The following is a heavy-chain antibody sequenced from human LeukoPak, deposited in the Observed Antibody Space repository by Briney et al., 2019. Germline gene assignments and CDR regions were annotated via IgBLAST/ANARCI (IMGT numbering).Heavy chain of an antibody. D-gene: IGHD3-10*01. V-gene: IGHV3-33*01. J-gene: IGHJ4*02. Sequence: GRSLRLSCAASGFTFSSYGVHWVRQAPGKGLEWVAVIWYDGSNKYYADSVKGRFTISRDNSRNTLYLQMNSLRAEDTAVYYCARTSFRFGELLPVDYWGQGTLVTVSS. CDR1: GFTFSSYG. CDR3: ARTSFRFGELLPVDY. CDR2: IWYDGSNK.